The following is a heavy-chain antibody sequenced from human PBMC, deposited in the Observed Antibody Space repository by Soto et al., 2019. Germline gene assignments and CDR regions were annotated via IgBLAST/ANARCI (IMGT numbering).Heavy chain of an antibody. V-gene: IGHV1-2*02. D-gene: IGHD2-2*01. CDR2: IDPKSGGT. CDR3: VRVSVDVPA. J-gene: IGHJ4*02. CDR1: GHTFIDYY. Sequence: QLVQSGAEVKKPGASVRVSCKTSGHTFIDYYIHWVRQAPGQGLEWMGWIDPKSGGTPYAQKFLGRITMTRDPSLNSASMSQNRLTSDDTGVYYCVRVSVDVPAWGEGTLISVSS.